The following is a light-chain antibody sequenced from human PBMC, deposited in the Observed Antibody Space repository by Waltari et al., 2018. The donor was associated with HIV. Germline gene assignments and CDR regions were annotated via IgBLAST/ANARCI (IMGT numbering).Light chain of an antibody. V-gene: IGLV3-21*04. CDR1: NIGKKG. J-gene: IGLJ3*02. Sequence: SYILTQPPSLSVSPGDTARISCEGNNIGKKGVHRYQKKPGQAPVVVIYDNSDRPSGIPARFSGFNSGKTAALIITGVQAGDEADFYCQVWDGSSDQWVFGGGTKLTVL. CDR2: DNS. CDR3: QVWDGSSDQWV.